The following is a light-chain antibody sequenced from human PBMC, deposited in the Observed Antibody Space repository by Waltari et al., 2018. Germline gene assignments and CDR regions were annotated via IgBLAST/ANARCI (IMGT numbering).Light chain of an antibody. CDR2: RNN. CDR3: AAWDDSLSGVV. J-gene: IGLJ2*01. Sequence: TISRSGSSSNIGSNYVYWYQQLPGTAPKLLIYRNNQRPSGVPDRFSGSKSGTSASLAISGLRSEDEADYYCAAWDDSLSGVVFGGGTKLTVL. CDR1: SSNIGSNY. V-gene: IGLV1-47*01.